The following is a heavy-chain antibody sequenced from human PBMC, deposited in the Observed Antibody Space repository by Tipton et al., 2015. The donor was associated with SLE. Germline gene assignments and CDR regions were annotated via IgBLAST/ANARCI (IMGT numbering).Heavy chain of an antibody. CDR3: ARGRPYYDFWSGYYFYYFDY. Sequence: LRLSCTVSGGSISSSSYYWGWIRQPPGKGLEWIGSIYHSGSTYYNPSLKSRVTISVDTSKNQFSLKLSSVTAADTAVYYCARGRPYYDFWSGYYFYYFDYWGQGTLVTVSS. V-gene: IGHV4-39*07. J-gene: IGHJ4*02. CDR1: GGSISSSSYY. D-gene: IGHD3-3*01. CDR2: IYHSGST.